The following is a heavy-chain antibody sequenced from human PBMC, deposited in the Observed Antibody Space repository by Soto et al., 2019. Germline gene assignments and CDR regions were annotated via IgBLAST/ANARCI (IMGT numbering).Heavy chain of an antibody. J-gene: IGHJ5*02. CDR2: GYYSGST. CDR1: GTSMSGHF. Sequence: QVQLQESGPGLVKASETLSLTCTVSGTSMSGHFWSWMRQPPRKGLEWIGYGYYSGSTLYNPTLTSRVTISLDTSKNHFSLRLTAVTSADTAVYYCARGVYLSLVRTGWFDPWGQGTLVTVSS. CDR3: ARGVYLSLVRTGWFDP. D-gene: IGHD3-10*01. V-gene: IGHV4-59*11.